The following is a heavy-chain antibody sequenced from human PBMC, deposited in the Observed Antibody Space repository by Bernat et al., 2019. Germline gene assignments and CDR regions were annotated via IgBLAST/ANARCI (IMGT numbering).Heavy chain of an antibody. V-gene: IGHV4-4*02. D-gene: IGHD3-22*01. CDR1: GGSISSSNW. CDR3: ARDDYYDSSGYKPLDY. Sequence: QVQLQESGPGLVKPSGTLSLTCAVSGGSISSSNWWSCVRQPPGKGVEWIGEIYHSGSTNYNPSLKSRVTISVDKSKNQFSLKLSSVTAADTAVYYCARDDYYDSSGYKPLDYWGQGTLVTVSS. J-gene: IGHJ4*02. CDR2: IYHSGST.